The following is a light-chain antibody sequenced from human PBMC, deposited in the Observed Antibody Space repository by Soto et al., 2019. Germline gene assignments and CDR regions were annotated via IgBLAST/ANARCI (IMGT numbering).Light chain of an antibody. CDR3: QQYNNWPWT. CDR2: SGS. J-gene: IGKJ1*01. V-gene: IGKV1-39*01. Sequence: DIQMTQSPSSLSASVGDRVTITCRSSQPISTYLNWYQQKAGRGPKLLIFSGSSLKRGVPSRFTGSGSGTDFTLTISSLQPEDFATYYCQQYNNWPWTFGQGTKVEIK. CDR1: QPISTY.